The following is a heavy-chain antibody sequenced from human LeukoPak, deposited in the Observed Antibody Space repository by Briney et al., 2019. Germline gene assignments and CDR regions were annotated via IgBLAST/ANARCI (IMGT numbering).Heavy chain of an antibody. J-gene: IGHJ4*02. V-gene: IGHV3-48*03. CDR1: GFTFSSYE. Sequence: GGSLRLSCAASGFTFSSYEMNWVRQGPGKGLEGVSYISSSGSTIYYADSVKGRFTIFRDNSKNTLYLQMNSLRAEDTAVYYCAKGGDIVVVVAANALFDYWGQGTLVTVSS. CDR3: AKGGDIVVVVAANALFDY. D-gene: IGHD2-15*01. CDR2: ISSSGSTI.